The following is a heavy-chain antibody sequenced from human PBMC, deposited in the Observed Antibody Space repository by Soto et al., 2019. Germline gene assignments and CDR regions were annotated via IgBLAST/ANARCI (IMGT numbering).Heavy chain of an antibody. J-gene: IGHJ6*02. D-gene: IGHD3-9*01. V-gene: IGHV1-46*01. CDR2: INPSGGSA. CDR3: ARATQTYYDILTGYQAPYYYYGMDV. CDR1: GYTFTSYY. Sequence: GASVKVSCKASGYTFTSYYMHWVRQAPGQGLEWMGIINPSGGSASYAQKFQGRVTMTRDTSTSTVYMELSSLRSEDTAVYYCARATQTYYDILTGYQAPYYYYGMDVWGQGTTVTVSS.